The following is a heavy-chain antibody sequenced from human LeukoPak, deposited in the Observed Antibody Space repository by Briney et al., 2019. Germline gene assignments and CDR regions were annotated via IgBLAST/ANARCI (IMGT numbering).Heavy chain of an antibody. CDR1: GFTFTTYW. CDR2: INQDGSEK. CDR3: VRDRYDILTGYNDAFDI. Sequence: GGSLRLSCAASGFTFTTYWMSWVRQAPGKVLEWVANINQDGSEKYYVDSVKGRFTISRDNAKNSLYLQMNSLRAEDTAVYYCVRDRYDILTGYNDAFDIWGQGTMVTVSS. V-gene: IGHV3-7*01. D-gene: IGHD3-9*01. J-gene: IGHJ3*02.